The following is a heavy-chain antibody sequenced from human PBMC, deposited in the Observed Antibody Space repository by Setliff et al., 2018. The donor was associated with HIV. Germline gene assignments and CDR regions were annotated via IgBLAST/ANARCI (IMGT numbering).Heavy chain of an antibody. Sequence: ASVKVSCKASGYTFTDYYIHWVRQAPGQGLEWMGRINPKSGGTNYVQKFQGRVTMTRDTSINTAYSELSRLRSDDTAVYYCAKDRTGTGTTLHVWGKGTTVTVSS. D-gene: IGHD1-7*01. CDR3: AKDRTGTGTTLHV. CDR1: GYTFTDYY. V-gene: IGHV1-2*06. J-gene: IGHJ6*04. CDR2: INPKSGGT.